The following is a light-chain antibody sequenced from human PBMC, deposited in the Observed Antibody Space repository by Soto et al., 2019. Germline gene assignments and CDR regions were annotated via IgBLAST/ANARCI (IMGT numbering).Light chain of an antibody. Sequence: QSALTQPPSASGSPGQSVTISCTGTKSDIGVYDFVSWYQHHPGKAPRLIIYEVVQRPSGVPDRFSGSKSGNTASLTISRVEAGDEADYYCQLWDSGSDHVVFGGGTKLTVL. CDR1: KSDIGVYDF. CDR3: QLWDSGSDHVV. CDR2: EVV. J-gene: IGLJ2*01. V-gene: IGLV2-8*01.